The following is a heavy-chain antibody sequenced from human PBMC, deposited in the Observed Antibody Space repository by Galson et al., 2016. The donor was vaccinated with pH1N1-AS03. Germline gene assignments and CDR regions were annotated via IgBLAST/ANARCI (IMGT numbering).Heavy chain of an antibody. D-gene: IGHD3-16*01. CDR1: GFSIRTYW. CDR2: INTDGSST. V-gene: IGHV3-74*01. J-gene: IGHJ4*02. CDR3: ARGSDDYIWGGYSGDY. Sequence: SLRLSCAGSGFSIRTYWMHWVRQVPGKGLVWVSRINTDGSSTNYADSVKGRFTISRDNAKNTLHLQMNSLGAEDTAFYYCARGSDDYIWGGYSGDYWSQGILVTVSS.